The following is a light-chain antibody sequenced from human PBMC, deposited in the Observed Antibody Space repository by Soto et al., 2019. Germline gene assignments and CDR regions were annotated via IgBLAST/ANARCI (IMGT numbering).Light chain of an antibody. V-gene: IGKV1-5*01. CDR3: QQSYSTPLT. CDR2: DAS. CDR1: QSISNW. J-gene: IGKJ4*01. Sequence: DIQMTQSPSTLSASVGDRVTITCRASQSISNWLAWYQQKQGKAPILLIHDASTLESGVPSRFSGSGSGTEFTLTMSSLQPDDVATYYCQQSYSTPLTFGGGTKVEIK.